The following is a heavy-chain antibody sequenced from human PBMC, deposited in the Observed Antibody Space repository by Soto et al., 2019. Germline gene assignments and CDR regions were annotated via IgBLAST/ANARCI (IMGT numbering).Heavy chain of an antibody. J-gene: IGHJ4*02. CDR1: GGSSSGYY. CDR2: INHSGST. CDR3: ARGGDYGGNPATNFDY. Sequence: SETLSLTCAVYGGSSSGYYWSWIRPPPGKGLEWIGEINHSGSTNYNPSLKRRATISVDTSKNQFSLKLSSVTAADTAVYYCARGGDYGGNPATNFDYWGQGTLVTVSS. V-gene: IGHV4-34*01. D-gene: IGHD4-17*01.